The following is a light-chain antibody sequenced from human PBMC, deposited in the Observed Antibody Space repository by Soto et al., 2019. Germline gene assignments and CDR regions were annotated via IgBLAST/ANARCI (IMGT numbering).Light chain of an antibody. J-gene: IGKJ2*01. CDR2: WAS. CDR3: EQYYTPPHT. V-gene: IGKV4-1*01. CDR1: QSVLFRPNKKNY. Sequence: DIVMTQSPDSLAVALGERATINCKSSQSVLFRPNKKNYLSWYQQKPVQPPKMFIYWASTRESGVPARFSGSGSGTDFTLTISSLQAEDVAVYYGEQYYTPPHTFGQGTKLEIK.